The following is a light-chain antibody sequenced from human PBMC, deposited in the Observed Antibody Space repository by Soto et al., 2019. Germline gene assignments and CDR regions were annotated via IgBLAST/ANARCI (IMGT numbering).Light chain of an antibody. Sequence: GPVGKKGSFPWPASQGINTFLAWYQQKAGKAPKLLIYTASTLQSGVPSRFRGSGSGTEFTLTISNLQPEDFGTYYGQQLNTDPLSTCGQGTRLEIK. V-gene: IGKV1-9*01. J-gene: IGKJ5*01. CDR2: TAS. CDR1: QGINTF. CDR3: QQLNTDPLST.